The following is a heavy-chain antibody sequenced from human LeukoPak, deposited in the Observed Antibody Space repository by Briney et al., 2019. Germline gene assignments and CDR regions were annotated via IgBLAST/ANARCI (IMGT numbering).Heavy chain of an antibody. CDR1: GGSFSGYY. Sequence: SETLSLTCAVYGGSFSGYYWSWIRQPPGKGLEWIGEINHSGSTNYNPSLKSRVTISVDTSKNQFSLKLSSVTAADTAVYFCARHSTAIWYFDLWGRGTLVTVSS. V-gene: IGHV4-34*01. J-gene: IGHJ2*01. CDR3: ARHSTAIWYFDL. D-gene: IGHD2-21*01. CDR2: INHSGST.